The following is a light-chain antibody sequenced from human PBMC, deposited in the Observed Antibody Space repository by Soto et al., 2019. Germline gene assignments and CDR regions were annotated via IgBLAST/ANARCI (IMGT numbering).Light chain of an antibody. V-gene: IGKV1-5*03. J-gene: IGKJ1*01. CDR1: QSINNY. CDR2: KAS. CDR3: QQYESFPRT. Sequence: DIQMTQSPSTLSASVGDRVTITCRASQSINNYLAWYQQKPGKAPKLLIYKASTLESGVPSRFSGSGSGIELTLSISSLQTDDFATYYCQQYESFPRTFGQGTKVEIK.